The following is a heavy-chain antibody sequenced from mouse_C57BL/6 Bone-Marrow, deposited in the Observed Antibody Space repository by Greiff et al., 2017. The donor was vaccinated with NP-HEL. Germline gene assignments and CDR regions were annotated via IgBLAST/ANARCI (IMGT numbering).Heavy chain of an antibody. J-gene: IGHJ2*01. Sequence: VQLQQPGAELVRPGSSVKLSCKASGYTFTSYWMDWVKQRPGQGLEWIGNIYPSDSETHYNQKFKDKATLTVDKSSSTAYMQLSSLTSEDSAVYYCARTYYYGSSPHYYFDYWGQGTTLTVSS. D-gene: IGHD1-1*01. CDR3: ARTYYYGSSPHYYFDY. CDR1: GYTFTSYW. CDR2: IYPSDSET. V-gene: IGHV1-61*01.